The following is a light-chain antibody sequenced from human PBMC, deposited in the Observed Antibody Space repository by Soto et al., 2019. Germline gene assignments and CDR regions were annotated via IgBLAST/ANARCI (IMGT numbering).Light chain of an antibody. CDR3: QSYDSSLSGWV. J-gene: IGLJ3*02. Sequence: QSALTQPPSVSGAAGQRVTISCTGSSSNIGAGYDVHWYQQLPGTAPKPLIYGNSNRPSGVPDRFSGSKSGTSASLAITGLQAEDEADYYCQSYDSSLSGWVFGGGTKLTVL. CDR2: GNS. V-gene: IGLV1-40*01. CDR1: SSNIGAGYD.